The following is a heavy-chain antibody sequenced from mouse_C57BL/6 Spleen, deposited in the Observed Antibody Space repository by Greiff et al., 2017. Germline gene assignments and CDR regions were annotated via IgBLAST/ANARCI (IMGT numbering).Heavy chain of an antibody. J-gene: IGHJ4*01. CDR3: ASSTVVAPYAMDY. CDR1: GYTFTSYW. D-gene: IGHD1-1*01. CDR2: IHPNSGST. Sequence: QVQLQQSGAELVKPGASVKLSCKASGYTFTSYWMHWVKQRPGQGLEWIGMIHPNSGSTNYHEKFKSKATLTVDKSASTAYMQSSSLTSEDSAVYYCASSTVVAPYAMDYWGHGASVTVS. V-gene: IGHV1-64*01.